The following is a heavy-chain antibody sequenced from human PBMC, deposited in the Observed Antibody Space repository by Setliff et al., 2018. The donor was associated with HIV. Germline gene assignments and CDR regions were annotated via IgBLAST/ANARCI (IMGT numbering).Heavy chain of an antibody. V-gene: IGHV3-11*04. D-gene: IGHD3-10*01. Sequence: SLRLSCAASGFTFSDYYMSWIRQAPGKGLEWVSYISSSGSTIYYADSVKGRFTISRDNAKNSLYLQMNSLRVEDTAVYYCARSVIGYYYYGMDVWGQGTLVTVSS. J-gene: IGHJ6*02. CDR2: ISSSGSTI. CDR3: ARSVIGYYYYGMDV. CDR1: GFTFSDYY.